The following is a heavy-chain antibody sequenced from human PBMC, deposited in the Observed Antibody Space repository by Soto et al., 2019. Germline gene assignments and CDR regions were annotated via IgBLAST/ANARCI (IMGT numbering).Heavy chain of an antibody. CDR3: ARDHITMVRGVINDYYYGMDV. D-gene: IGHD3-10*01. J-gene: IGHJ6*02. CDR2: IYYSGST. Sequence: SETLSLTCTVSGGSISSGGYYWSWIRQHPGKGLEWIGYIYYSGSTYYNPSLKSRVTISVDTSKNQFSLKLSSVTAADTAVYYCARDHITMVRGVINDYYYGMDVWGQGTTVTVS. V-gene: IGHV4-31*03. CDR1: GGSISSGGYY.